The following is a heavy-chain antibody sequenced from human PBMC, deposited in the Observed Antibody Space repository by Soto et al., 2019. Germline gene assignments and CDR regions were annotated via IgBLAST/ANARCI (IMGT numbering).Heavy chain of an antibody. CDR1: GFIFNTAW. CDR2: IKSINNGGEI. J-gene: IGHJ4*02. V-gene: IGHV3-15*07. D-gene: IGHD3-16*01. Sequence: EVQLAESGGDLVKPGGSLRLSCAASGFIFNTAWMTWVRQPPGKGLEGVGRIKSINNGGEIDYAAPVKGRFTISRDDSQDKLYLEMHSLKTEDTVVYYCAADLPDWGAYAFDYWGQGNLVTVSS. CDR3: AADLPDWGAYAFDY.